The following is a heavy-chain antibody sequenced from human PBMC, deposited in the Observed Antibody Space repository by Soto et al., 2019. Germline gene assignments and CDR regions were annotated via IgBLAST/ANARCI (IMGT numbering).Heavy chain of an antibody. CDR3: ARAPRNWNYAITYYMDV. CDR2: IKQDGSEK. CDR1: GFTFSSYW. V-gene: IGHV3-7*01. Sequence: GESLKISCAASGFTFSSYWMSWVRQAPGKGLEWVANIKQDGSEKYYVDSVKGRFTISRDNAKNSLYLQMNSLRAEDTAVYYCARAPRNWNYAITYYMDVWGKGTTVTVSS. J-gene: IGHJ6*03. D-gene: IGHD1-7*01.